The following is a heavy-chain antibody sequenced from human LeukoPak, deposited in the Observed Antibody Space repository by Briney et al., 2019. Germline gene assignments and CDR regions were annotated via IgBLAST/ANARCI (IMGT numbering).Heavy chain of an antibody. CDR1: GGSISPYY. D-gene: IGHD4-17*01. J-gene: IGHJ6*02. CDR3: ARTTPYYYGTDV. Sequence: SETLSLTCTVSGGSISPYYWSWIRQPPGKGLEWIGYIYYSGSTNYNPSLKSRVTISVDTSKNQFSLKLSSVTAADTAVYYCARTTPYYYGTDVWGQGTTVTVSS. CDR2: IYYSGST. V-gene: IGHV4-59*01.